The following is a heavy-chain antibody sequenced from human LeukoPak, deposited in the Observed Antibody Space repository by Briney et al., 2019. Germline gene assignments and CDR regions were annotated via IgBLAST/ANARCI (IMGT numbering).Heavy chain of an antibody. J-gene: IGHJ5*02. D-gene: IGHD5-12*01. CDR1: GFIFSDSY. CDR3: ARKTDSGPFDL. V-gene: IGHV3-11*01. Sequence: PGGSLRLSCAASGFIFSDSYMSWIRQAPGKGLEGVSYINGGGYTAYCADSVKGRCTISRDNAKNSLYLQMNSLRAEDTAIYYCARKTDSGPFDLWGQGTLVTVSS. CDR2: INGGGYTA.